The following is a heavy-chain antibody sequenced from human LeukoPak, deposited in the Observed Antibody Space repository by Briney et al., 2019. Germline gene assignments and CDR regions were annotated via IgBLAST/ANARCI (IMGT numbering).Heavy chain of an antibody. Sequence: SETLTLTCTVSGASISSSYGSWIRQPPGKRLEWIGYIYYNGNTNSNPSLKSRVTISEDTSKNRFSLILSSVTAADTAIYYCVRGNYDNQGYSTAFDNWGQGTMVTVSS. J-gene: IGHJ3*02. CDR1: GASISSSY. D-gene: IGHD3-22*01. CDR2: IYYNGNT. CDR3: VRGNYDNQGYSTAFDN. V-gene: IGHV4-59*01.